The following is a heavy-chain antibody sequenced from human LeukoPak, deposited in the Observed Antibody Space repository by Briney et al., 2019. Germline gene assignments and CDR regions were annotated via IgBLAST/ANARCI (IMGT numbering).Heavy chain of an antibody. CDR2: ISGRGGST. D-gene: IGHD1-14*01. CDR3: AKDATMTTYYFDF. Sequence: GGSLRLSCAASGFTFTNYDMNWVRQAPGKGLEWVSTISGRGGSTYYADSVKGRFTISRDNSKNTLYLQMNSLRADDTAVYYCAKDATMTTYYFDFWGQGTLVTVSS. CDR1: GFTFTNYD. J-gene: IGHJ4*02. V-gene: IGHV3-23*01.